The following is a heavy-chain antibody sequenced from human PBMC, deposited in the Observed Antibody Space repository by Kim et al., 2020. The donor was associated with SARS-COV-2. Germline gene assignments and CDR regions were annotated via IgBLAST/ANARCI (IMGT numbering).Heavy chain of an antibody. V-gene: IGHV3-9*01. CDR3: AKDIGVGLRYAFDI. CDR2: ISWNSGSI. Sequence: GGSLRLSCAASGFTFDDYAMHWVRQAPGKGLEWVSGISWNSGSIGYADSVKGRFTISRDNAKNSLYLQMNSLRAEDTALYYCAKDIGVGLRYAFDIWGQGTMVTVSS. J-gene: IGHJ3*02. D-gene: IGHD4-17*01. CDR1: GFTFDDYA.